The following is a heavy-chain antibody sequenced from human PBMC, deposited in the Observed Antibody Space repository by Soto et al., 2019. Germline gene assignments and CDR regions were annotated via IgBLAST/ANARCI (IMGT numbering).Heavy chain of an antibody. V-gene: IGHV1-46*02. J-gene: IGHJ4*02. D-gene: IGHD6-19*01. CDR3: AREDNGWYRGFDH. CDR1: GYPFNNYH. CDR2: IDPTGGDT. Sequence: QVQLVQSGAEVKKPGASVKVSCEASGYPFNNYHIHWVRQAPGQGLECMGKIDPTGGDTHYAQQFQGRATMTRDTSTSTVYMELSSLRSDDTAVYYCAREDNGWYRGFDHWGQGTLVTVSS.